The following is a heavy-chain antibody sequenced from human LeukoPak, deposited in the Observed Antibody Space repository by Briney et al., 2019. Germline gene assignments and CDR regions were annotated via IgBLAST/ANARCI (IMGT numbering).Heavy chain of an antibody. Sequence: PGGSLRPSCAASGFTFSSYSMNWVRQAPGKGLEWVSSISSSSSYIYYADSVKGRFTISRDNAKNSLYLQMNSLRAEDTAVYYCARDLTPGYSSSWYYYYYGMDVWGQGTTVTVSS. CDR1: GFTFSSYS. CDR3: ARDLTPGYSSSWYYYYYGMDV. V-gene: IGHV3-21*01. CDR2: ISSSSSYI. D-gene: IGHD6-13*01. J-gene: IGHJ6*02.